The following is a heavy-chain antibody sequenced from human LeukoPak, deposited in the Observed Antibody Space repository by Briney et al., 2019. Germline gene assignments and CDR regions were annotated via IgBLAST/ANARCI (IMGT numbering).Heavy chain of an antibody. J-gene: IGHJ4*02. Sequence: PGGSLRLPCAASGFTFSSHAMSWVRQAPGKGLEWVSMITSGSGTTYYADSVKGRFIISRDISKNTLFLQMNSLRAEDTAVYYCAKGGVPGTHYFDYWRQGTLVTVSS. CDR3: AKGGVPGTHYFDY. D-gene: IGHD6-19*01. CDR2: ITSGSGTT. V-gene: IGHV3-23*01. CDR1: GFTFSSHA.